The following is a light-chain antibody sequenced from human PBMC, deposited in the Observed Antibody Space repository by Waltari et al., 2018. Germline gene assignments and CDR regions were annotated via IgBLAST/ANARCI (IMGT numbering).Light chain of an antibody. CDR1: QSVTSY. CDR2: GAS. V-gene: IGKV1-39*01. CDR3: QQNYNTPST. Sequence: DIQLTQSPSSLSASVGDSVSINCRASQSVTSYLNWYQQKPGKPPSLLIHGASSLLSGVPSRFSGSGSGTDFTLTISSLQPDDFATYYCQQNYNTPSTFGQGTKLDIK. J-gene: IGKJ2*02.